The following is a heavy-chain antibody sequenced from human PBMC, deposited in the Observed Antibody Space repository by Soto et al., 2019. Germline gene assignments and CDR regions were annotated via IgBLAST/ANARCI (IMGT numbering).Heavy chain of an antibody. CDR3: ARGAVAGNFVLDYYYGMDV. V-gene: IGHV1-2*04. Sequence: GASVKVSCKASGYTFTGYYMHWVRQAPGQGLEWMGWINPNSGGTNYAQKFQGWVTMTRDTSISTAYMELSRLRSDDTAVYYCARGAVAGNFVLDYYYGMDVWGQGTTVTVSS. CDR1: GYTFTGYY. CDR2: INPNSGGT. J-gene: IGHJ6*02. D-gene: IGHD6-19*01.